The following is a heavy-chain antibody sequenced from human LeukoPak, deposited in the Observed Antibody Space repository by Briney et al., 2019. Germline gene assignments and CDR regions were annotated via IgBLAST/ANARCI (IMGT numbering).Heavy chain of an antibody. CDR2: FSAGGNRT. CDR1: GFTFRDYA. J-gene: IGHJ3*02. D-gene: IGHD1-14*01. V-gene: IGHV3-23*01. CDR3: AKDRITGTTLDAFDI. Sequence: GGSLRVSCAASGFTFRDYAMTWVRQAPGKGPEWVSTFSAGGNRTYYADSVKGRFTISRDNSKNTLYLQMNSLRAEDTAVYYCAKDRITGTTLDAFDIWGQGTMVTVSS.